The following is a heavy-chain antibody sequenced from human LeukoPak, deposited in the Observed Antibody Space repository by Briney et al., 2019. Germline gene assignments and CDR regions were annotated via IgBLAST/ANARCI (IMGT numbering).Heavy chain of an antibody. CDR2: IYPSGNT. D-gene: IGHD1-14*01. Sequence: SETLSLTCSVCCGSISSYYWSGLRQPPGEELKWIAYIYPSGNTQYTTSLETRNTISVDTSNTQFSLKMSSVSAADTAEYYCARWLPDEFDYWGQGTLVTVSS. CDR3: ARWLPDEFDY. J-gene: IGHJ4*02. CDR1: CGSISSYY. V-gene: IGHV4-59*01.